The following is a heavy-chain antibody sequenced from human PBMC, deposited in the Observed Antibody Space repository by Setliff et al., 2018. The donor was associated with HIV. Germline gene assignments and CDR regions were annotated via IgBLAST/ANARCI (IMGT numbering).Heavy chain of an antibody. CDR2: IYYSGTT. Sequence: SETLSLTCTVSGDSVSSASYYWSWIRQPPGKGLEWIGYIYYSGTTKYNPSLKSRVTISVDTSKNQFSLKLSSVAAADTAVYYCASEAWTSYRSSSGYYYYYMDVWGKGTTVTSP. J-gene: IGHJ6*03. D-gene: IGHD6-6*01. V-gene: IGHV4-61*01. CDR3: ASEAWTSYRSSSGYYYYYMDV. CDR1: GDSVSSASYY.